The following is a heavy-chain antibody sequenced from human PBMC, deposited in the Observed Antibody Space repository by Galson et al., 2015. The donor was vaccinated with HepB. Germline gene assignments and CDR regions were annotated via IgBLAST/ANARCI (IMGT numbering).Heavy chain of an antibody. D-gene: IGHD2-21*01. V-gene: IGHV1-69*13. CDR3: ASLGIRNYSYYYIDV. Sequence: SVKVSSKASGGTFSSYAITWVRQAPGQGLEWMGGIIPIFGTANYAQKFQGRVTITADESTSTAYIELSSLRSEDTAVYYCASLGIRNYSYYYIDVWGKGTTVTVSS. CDR1: GGTFSSYA. J-gene: IGHJ6*03. CDR2: IIPIFGTA.